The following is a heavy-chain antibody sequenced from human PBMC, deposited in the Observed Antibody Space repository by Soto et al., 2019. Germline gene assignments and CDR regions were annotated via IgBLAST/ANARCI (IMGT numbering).Heavy chain of an antibody. CDR2: TYYRSKWYN. Sequence: SQTLSLTCAISGDSVSSNSAAWNWIRQSPSRGLEWLGRTYYRSKWYNDYAVSVKSRITINPDTSKNQFSLQLNSVTPEDTAVYYCARDVPPLASLANWFDHWGQGTLVTVS. D-gene: IGHD2-2*01. V-gene: IGHV6-1*01. J-gene: IGHJ5*02. CDR1: GDSVSSNSAA. CDR3: ARDVPPLASLANWFDH.